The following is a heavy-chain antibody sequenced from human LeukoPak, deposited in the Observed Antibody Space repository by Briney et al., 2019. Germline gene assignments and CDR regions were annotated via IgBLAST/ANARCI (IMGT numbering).Heavy chain of an antibody. D-gene: IGHD1-26*01. CDR2: IYYSGST. CDR1: GGSISSSSYY. CDR3: ARDSGSYP. Sequence: SETLSLTCTVSGGSISSSSYYWGWIRQPPGKGLEWIGSIYYSGSTYYNPSLKSRVTISVDTSKNQFSLKLSSVTAADTAVYYCARDSGSYPWGQGTLVTVSS. V-gene: IGHV4-39*07. J-gene: IGHJ5*02.